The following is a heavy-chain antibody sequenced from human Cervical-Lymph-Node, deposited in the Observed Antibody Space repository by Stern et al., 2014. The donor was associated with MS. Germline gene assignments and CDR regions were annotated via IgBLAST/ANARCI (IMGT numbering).Heavy chain of an antibody. J-gene: IGHJ4*02. CDR1: GGSISSRSYY. CDR2: IDYSGST. CDR3: ATSGGRRGDFRDY. D-gene: IGHD4-17*01. Sequence: QVQLQESGPGLVKPSETLSLTCSVSGGSISSRSYYWGWIRQPPGKGLEXIGSIDYSGSTYYNPSLKSRVTISVDTSKNQFSLKLSSVTAADTAVYYCATSGGRRGDFRDYWGQGTLVTVSS. V-gene: IGHV4-39*01.